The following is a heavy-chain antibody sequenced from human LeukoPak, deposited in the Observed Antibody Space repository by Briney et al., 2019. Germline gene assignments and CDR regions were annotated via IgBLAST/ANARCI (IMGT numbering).Heavy chain of an antibody. CDR3: ARSRDGYNGNFDY. CDR2: ISYDGSNK. D-gene: IGHD5-24*01. V-gene: IGHV3-30-3*01. Sequence: GRSLRLPCAASGFTFSSYAMHWVRQAPGKGLEWVAVISYDGSNKYYADSVKGRFTISRDNSKNTLYLQMNSLRAEDTAVYYCARSRDGYNGNFDYWGQGTLVTVSS. CDR1: GFTFSSYA. J-gene: IGHJ4*02.